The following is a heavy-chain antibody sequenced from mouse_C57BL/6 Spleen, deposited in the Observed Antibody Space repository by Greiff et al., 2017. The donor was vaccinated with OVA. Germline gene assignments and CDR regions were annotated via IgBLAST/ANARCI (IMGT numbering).Heavy chain of an antibody. CDR3: ARDRSLYSNYAMDY. D-gene: IGHD2-5*01. V-gene: IGHV5-4*01. CDR2: ISDGGSYT. CDR1: GFTFSSYA. J-gene: IGHJ4*01. Sequence: EVKLLESGGGLVKPGGSLKLSCAASGFTFSSYAMSWVRQTPEQRLEWVATISDGGSYTYYPDNVKGRFTISRDNAKNNLYLQMSHLTSEDTAMYYCARDRSLYSNYAMDYWGQGTSVTVSS.